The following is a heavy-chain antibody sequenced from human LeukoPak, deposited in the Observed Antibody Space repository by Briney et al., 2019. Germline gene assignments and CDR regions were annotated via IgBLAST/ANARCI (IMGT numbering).Heavy chain of an antibody. Sequence: GGSLGLSCTAAGFTFSDYAVTWVRQAPGKGPEWVGFIRNQANGGTADYAASVKGRFTISRDDSKTIAYLRMNSLKTEDTAVYYCSRAYSTGWLGINDYWGQGALVTVSS. CDR2: IRNQANGGTA. CDR1: GFTFSDYA. V-gene: IGHV3-49*04. D-gene: IGHD6-19*01. CDR3: SRAYSTGWLGINDY. J-gene: IGHJ4*02.